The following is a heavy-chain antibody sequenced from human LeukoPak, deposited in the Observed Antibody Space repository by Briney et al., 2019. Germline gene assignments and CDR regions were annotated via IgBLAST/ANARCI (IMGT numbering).Heavy chain of an antibody. CDR2: INHSGST. V-gene: IGHV4-34*01. CDR1: GGAFSGYY. CDR3: ARPHSTFLDQDAAYYFDS. D-gene: IGHD3-16*01. J-gene: IGHJ4*02. Sequence: SETLSLTCAVSGGAFSGYYWSWIRQPPGKGLEWIGEINHSGSTNYNPSLKSRVTISVGTSKNQFSLKLNSVTAADTAVYYCARPHSTFLDQDAAYYFDSWGQGTLVTVSS.